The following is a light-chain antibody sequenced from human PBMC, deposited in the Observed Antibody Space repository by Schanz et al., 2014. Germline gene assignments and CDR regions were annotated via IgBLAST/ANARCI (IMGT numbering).Light chain of an antibody. CDR2: EVT. V-gene: IGLV2-14*01. CDR3: SSYTSSNTVV. J-gene: IGLJ3*02. CDR1: SSDIGGYNF. Sequence: QSVLTQPPSASGSPGQSVTISCTGTSSDIGGYNFVSWYQQHPGEAPKLMMYEVTKRPSGVSNRFSGSKSGNTASLTISGLQAEDEADYYCSSYTSSNTVVFGGGTKLTVL.